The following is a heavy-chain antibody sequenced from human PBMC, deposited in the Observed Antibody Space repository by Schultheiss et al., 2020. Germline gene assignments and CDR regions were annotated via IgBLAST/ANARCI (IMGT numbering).Heavy chain of an antibody. D-gene: IGHD6-19*01. V-gene: IGHV1-2*02. CDR2: INPNSGGT. Sequence: ASVKVSCQASRYTFTKYFTQWVRQGPGQGLEWMGWINPNSGGTNYAQKFQGRVTMTRDTSISTAYMELSRLRSDDTAVYYCARPPLRGYSSGWYLDWGQGTLVTVSS. CDR3: ARPPLRGYSSGWYLD. CDR1: RYTFTKYF. J-gene: IGHJ4*02.